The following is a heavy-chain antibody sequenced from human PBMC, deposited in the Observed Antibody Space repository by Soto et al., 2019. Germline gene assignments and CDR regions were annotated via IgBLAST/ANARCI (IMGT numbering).Heavy chain of an antibody. J-gene: IGHJ4*02. D-gene: IGHD6-13*01. CDR2: IYPADSYT. V-gene: IGHV5-51*01. CDR1: GYTFTSYW. CDR3: ATISAAGTGLVDF. Sequence: PGESLKISCKGSGYTFTSYWIAWVRQMPGKGLEWMGIIYPADSYTGYSPSFQGQVTISADKSASTAYLQWNTLQASDTAMYYCATISAAGTGLVDFWGQGTQVTVSS.